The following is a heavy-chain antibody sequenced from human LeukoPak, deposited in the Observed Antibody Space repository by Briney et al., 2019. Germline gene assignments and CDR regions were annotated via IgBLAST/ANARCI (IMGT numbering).Heavy chain of an antibody. CDR2: IYTSGST. CDR1: GGSISSGSYY. J-gene: IGHJ4*02. D-gene: IGHD3-10*01. V-gene: IGHV4-61*02. Sequence: SQTLSLTCTVSGGSISSGSYYWSWIRQPAGKGLEWIGRIYTSGSTNYNPSLKSRVTISVDTSKNQFSLKLSSVTAADTAVYYCARDPTMVRGVTFDYWGQGTLVTVSS. CDR3: ARDPTMVRGVTFDY.